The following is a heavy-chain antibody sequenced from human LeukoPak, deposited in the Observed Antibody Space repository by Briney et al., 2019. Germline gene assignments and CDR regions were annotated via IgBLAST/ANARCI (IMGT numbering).Heavy chain of an antibody. CDR1: GYTFTSYG. CDR3: ARSSGPDYKIYMDV. J-gene: IGHJ6*03. CDR2: ISAYNGNT. Sequence: ASVKVSCKASGYTFTSYGISWVRQAPEQGLEWMGWISAYNGNTNYAQKLQGRVTMTTDTSTSTAYMELRSLRSDDTAVYYCARSSGPDYKIYMDVWGKGATVIVSS. D-gene: IGHD4-11*01. V-gene: IGHV1-18*01.